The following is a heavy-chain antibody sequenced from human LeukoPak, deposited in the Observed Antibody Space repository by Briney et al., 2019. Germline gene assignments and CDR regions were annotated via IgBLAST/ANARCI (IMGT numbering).Heavy chain of an antibody. V-gene: IGHV3-30*18. CDR1: GFSVSSYG. D-gene: IGHD5-18*01. J-gene: IGHJ4*02. CDR3: AKDSSGGYNYGSM. Sequence: SLRLSCAASGFSVSSYGMHWVRQAPGKGLEWVAAVSDDGTNKNYADSVKGRFTISRDNSKNTLYLQMNSLRAEDTAVYYCAKDSSGGYNYGSMWGQGTLVTVSS. CDR2: VSDDGTNK.